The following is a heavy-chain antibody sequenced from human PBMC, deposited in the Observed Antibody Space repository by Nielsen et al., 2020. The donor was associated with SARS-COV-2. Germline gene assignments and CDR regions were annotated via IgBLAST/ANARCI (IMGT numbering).Heavy chain of an antibody. CDR3: AKGEGAFYFDY. V-gene: IGHV3-43*02. J-gene: IGHJ4*02. D-gene: IGHD1-26*01. CDR2: ISWDGGST. Sequence: GGSLRLSCAASGFTFSSYAMSWVRQAPGKGLEWVSLISWDGGSTYYADSVKGRFTISRDNSKNSLYLQMNSLRTEDTALYYCAKGEGAFYFDYWGQGTLVTVSS. CDR1: GFTFSSYA.